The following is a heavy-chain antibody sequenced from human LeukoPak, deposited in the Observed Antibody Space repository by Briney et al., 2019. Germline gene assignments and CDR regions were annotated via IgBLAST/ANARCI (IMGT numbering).Heavy chain of an antibody. D-gene: IGHD6-6*01. V-gene: IGHV4-34*01. CDR3: ARYSRWQLVHYYYYYGMDV. CDR1: GGSFSGYY. CDR2: INHSGST. J-gene: IGHJ6*02. Sequence: SETLSLTCAVYGGSFSGYYWSWIRQPPGKGLEWIGEINHSGSTNYNPSLKSRVTISVDTSKNQFSLKLSSVTAADTAVYYCARYSRWQLVHYYYYYGMDVWGQGTTATVSS.